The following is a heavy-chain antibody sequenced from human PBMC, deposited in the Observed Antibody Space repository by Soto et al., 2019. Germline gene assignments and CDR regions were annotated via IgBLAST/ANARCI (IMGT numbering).Heavy chain of an antibody. J-gene: IGHJ4*02. CDR1: GYTFNNYA. Sequence: GASVKVSCKASGYTFNNYAIHWVRQAPGQRLEWMGWVNAGSGDTTYSQKFQGRVSITRDTSASTAYMELSSLRSEDTALYSCARGYCSSTSCQYYPDYWGQGTLVTVSS. CDR3: ARGYCSSTSCQYYPDY. CDR2: VNAGSGDT. V-gene: IGHV1-3*01. D-gene: IGHD2-2*01.